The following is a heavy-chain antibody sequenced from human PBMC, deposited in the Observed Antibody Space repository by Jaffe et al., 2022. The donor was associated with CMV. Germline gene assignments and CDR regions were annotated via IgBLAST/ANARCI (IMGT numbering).Heavy chain of an antibody. CDR3: ARDRESPNWFDP. D-gene: IGHD1-26*01. J-gene: IGHJ5*02. CDR2: INPSGDNT. Sequence: QVQLVQSGAEVKKPGASVKVSCKASGHATNYMHWVRQAPGQGLEWMGMINPSGDNTTYARRFEGRLSMTWDTSTSTVYMDLSRLKSDDTAVYYCARDRESPNWFDPWGQGTLVTVSS. V-gene: IGHV1-46*01. CDR1: GHATNY.